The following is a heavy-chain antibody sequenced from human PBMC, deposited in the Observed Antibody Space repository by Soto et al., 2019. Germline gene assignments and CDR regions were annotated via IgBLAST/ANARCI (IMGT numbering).Heavy chain of an antibody. Sequence: SETLSLTFAVYGGSFSGYYWSWIRQPPGKGLEWIGEINHSGSTNYNPSLKSRVTISVDTSKNQFSLKLSSVTAADTAVYYCARGGMRYYYYYGMDVWGQGTTVT. CDR2: INHSGST. CDR1: GGSFSGYY. CDR3: ARGGMRYYYYYGMDV. D-gene: IGHD1-20*01. J-gene: IGHJ6*02. V-gene: IGHV4-34*01.